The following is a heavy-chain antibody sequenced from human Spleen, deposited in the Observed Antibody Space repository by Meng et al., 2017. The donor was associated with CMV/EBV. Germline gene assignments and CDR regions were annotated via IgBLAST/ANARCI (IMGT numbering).Heavy chain of an antibody. D-gene: IGHD6-13*01. CDR1: GYTFTSYG. V-gene: IGHV1-18*01. CDR2: INAYNGNT. CDR3: AASSSSWYQNWFDP. J-gene: IGHJ5*02. Sequence: QVQLVQAGAEVKKPGASVKVSCKASGYTFTSYGISWVRQAPGQGLEWMGWINAYNGNTNYAQKLQGRVTMTTDTSTSTAYMELRSLRSDDTAVYYCAASSSSWYQNWFDPWGQRTLVTVSS.